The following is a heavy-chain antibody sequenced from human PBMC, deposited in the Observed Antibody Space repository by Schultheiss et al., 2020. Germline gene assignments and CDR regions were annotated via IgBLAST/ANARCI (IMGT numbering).Heavy chain of an antibody. CDR2: INPNSGGT. D-gene: IGHD4-17*01. V-gene: IGHV1-2*02. Sequence: ASVKVSCKASEYTFTGYYMHWVRQAPGQGLEWMGWINPNSGGTNYAQKFQGRVTMTRDTSISTAYMELSRLRSDDTAVYYCAREGPTVHESVDYWGQGTLVTVSS. CDR1: EYTFTGYY. CDR3: AREGPTVHESVDY. J-gene: IGHJ4*02.